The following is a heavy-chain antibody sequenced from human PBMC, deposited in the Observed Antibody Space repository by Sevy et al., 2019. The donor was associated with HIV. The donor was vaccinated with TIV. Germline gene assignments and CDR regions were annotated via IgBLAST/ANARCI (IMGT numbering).Heavy chain of an antibody. CDR2: ISYDGRNNK. CDR1: GFTFSDYR. D-gene: IGHD2-2*01. CDR3: ARDRCTITSCHEGNWFDP. J-gene: IGHJ5*02. Sequence: GGSLRLSCAASGFTFSDYRFHWVRQAPGKGLEWVAVISYDGRNNKYNADSVKGRFTISRDNAKNSLYLQMNSLRPEDTAVYYCARDRCTITSCHEGNWFDPWGQGTLVTVSS. V-gene: IGHV3-30*04.